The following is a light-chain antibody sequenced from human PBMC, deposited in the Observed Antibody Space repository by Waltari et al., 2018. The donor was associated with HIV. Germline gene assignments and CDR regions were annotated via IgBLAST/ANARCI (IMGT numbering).Light chain of an antibody. CDR3: CSYAGTYTWV. V-gene: IGLV2-11*01. CDR2: NVN. Sequence: QSALTQPRSVSGSPGQSVTFSCAGIKFGLSDSNSVSWSQQPPGQAPKLIFYNVNERPSGVPNRFSGSKSANTASLTISGLQAEDEATYFCCSYAGTYTWVFGGGTNLTV. J-gene: IGLJ3*02. CDR1: KFGLSDSNS.